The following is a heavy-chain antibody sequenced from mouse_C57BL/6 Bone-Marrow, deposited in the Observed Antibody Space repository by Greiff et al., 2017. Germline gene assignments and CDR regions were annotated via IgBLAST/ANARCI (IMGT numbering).Heavy chain of an antibody. CDR3: ACSTMVDYYDMDY. Sequence: VHLVESGAELVRPGASVKLSCKASGYTFTDYYINWVKQRPGQGLEWIARIYPGSGNTYYNEKLKGKAKLTAEKSYSTTYMQLSSLTSKDSAVYFCACSTMVDYYDMDYWGQGTSVTVSS. J-gene: IGHJ4*01. V-gene: IGHV1-76*01. D-gene: IGHD2-1*01. CDR2: IYPGSGNT. CDR1: GYTFTDYY.